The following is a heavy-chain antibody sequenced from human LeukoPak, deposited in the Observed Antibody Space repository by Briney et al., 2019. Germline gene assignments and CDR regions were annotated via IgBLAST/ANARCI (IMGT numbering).Heavy chain of an antibody. J-gene: IGHJ4*02. CDR3: ARQDINGYHYSDY. CDR2: VIPILGIA. Sequence: SVKLSCKASGATFSIYANSWVRHRHAPGLEWEWRVIPILGIADYAQKFQDRVTITADKSKSTAYMELSSLRPEDTAVYYCARQDINGYHYSDYWGQGTLVTVSS. CDR1: GATFSIYA. D-gene: IGHD3-22*01. V-gene: IGHV1-69*04.